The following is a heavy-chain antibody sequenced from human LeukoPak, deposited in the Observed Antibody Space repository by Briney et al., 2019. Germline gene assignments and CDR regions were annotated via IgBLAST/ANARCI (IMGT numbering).Heavy chain of an antibody. D-gene: IGHD2-15*01. CDR1: GYTFTGYY. V-gene: IGHV1-2*02. Sequence: ASVKVSCKASGYTFTGYYMHWVRQAPGQGLEWMGWINPNSGGTNYAQKFQGRVTMTRDTSISTAYMELSRPRSDDTAVYYCAISCRGGSCYSEGNYYMDVWGKGTTVTVSS. J-gene: IGHJ6*03. CDR3: AISCRGGSCYSEGNYYMDV. CDR2: INPNSGGT.